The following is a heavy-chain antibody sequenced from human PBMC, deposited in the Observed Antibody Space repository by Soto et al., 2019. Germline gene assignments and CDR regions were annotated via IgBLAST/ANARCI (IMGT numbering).Heavy chain of an antibody. CDR2: ISGSGGST. D-gene: IGHD3-22*01. CDR1: GFTFSSYA. CDR3: AKAPYYYDSSGYDY. V-gene: IGHV3-23*01. J-gene: IGHJ4*02. Sequence: EVQLLESGGGLVQPGGSLRLSCAASGFTFSSYAMSWVRQAPGKGLEWVSAISGSGGSTYYADSVKGRFTISSDNSKNTLYLQMNSLRAEDTAVYYCAKAPYYYDSSGYDYWGQGTLVTVSS.